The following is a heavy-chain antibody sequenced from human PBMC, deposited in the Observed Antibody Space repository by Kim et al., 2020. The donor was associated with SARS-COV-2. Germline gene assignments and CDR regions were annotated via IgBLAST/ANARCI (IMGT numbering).Heavy chain of an antibody. D-gene: IGHD3-22*01. CDR2: IYYSGST. V-gene: IGHV4-39*01. J-gene: IGHJ3*02. Sequence: SETLSLTCTVSGGSISSSSYYWGWIRQPPGKGLEWIGSIYYSGSTYYNPSLKSRVTISVDTSKNQFSLKLSSVTAADTAVYYCARHESRNYYDSSGYNAFDIWGQGTMVTVSS. CDR3: ARHESRNYYDSSGYNAFDI. CDR1: GGSISSSSYY.